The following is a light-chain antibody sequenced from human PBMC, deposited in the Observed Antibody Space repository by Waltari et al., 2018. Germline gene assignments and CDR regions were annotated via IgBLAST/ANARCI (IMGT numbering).Light chain of an antibody. Sequence: QSALTQPASVSGSPGQSITISCTGTSSDVGSYNLLSWYQQYPGKAPKLMIYEVSKRPSGVSNRFSGSKSGNTASLTISGLQAEDEADYYCSSYAGSSTLVFGGGTKLSVL. J-gene: IGLJ2*01. CDR2: EVS. V-gene: IGLV2-23*02. CDR1: SSDVGSYNL. CDR3: SSYAGSSTLV.